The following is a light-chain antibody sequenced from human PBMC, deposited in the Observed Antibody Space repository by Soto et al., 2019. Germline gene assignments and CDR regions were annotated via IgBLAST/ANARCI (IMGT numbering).Light chain of an antibody. J-gene: IGKJ3*01. V-gene: IGKV3-11*01. CDR2: DAS. Sequence: EIVLTQSPATLSLSPGERATLSCRASQSVSSYLAWYQQKPGQAPRLLIYDASNRATGIPARFSGSGSGTDFTLPISSLEPEDFAVYYCQQRSNWPLTFCPGTKVDIK. CDR1: QSVSSY. CDR3: QQRSNWPLT.